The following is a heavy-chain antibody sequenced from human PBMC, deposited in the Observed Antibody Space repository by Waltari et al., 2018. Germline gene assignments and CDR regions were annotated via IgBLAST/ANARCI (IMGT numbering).Heavy chain of an antibody. CDR2: ISSSSSYI. CDR3: ARGPEWELPKTNWFDP. Sequence: EVQLVESGGGLVKPGGSLRLSCAASGFTFSSYSMNWVRQAPGKGLEWVSSISSSSSYIYYADSVKGRFTISRDNAKNSLYLQMNSLRAEDTAVYYCARGPEWELPKTNWFDPWGQGTLVTVSS. CDR1: GFTFSSYS. J-gene: IGHJ5*02. D-gene: IGHD1-26*01. V-gene: IGHV3-21*01.